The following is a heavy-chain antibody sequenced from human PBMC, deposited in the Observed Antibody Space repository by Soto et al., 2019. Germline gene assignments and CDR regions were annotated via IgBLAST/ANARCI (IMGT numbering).Heavy chain of an antibody. CDR3: AREVEVVVTYDAFDI. Sequence: QVQLQESGPGLVKPSQTLSLTCTVSGGSISSGGYYWSWIRQHPGKGLEWIGYIYYSGSTYYNPSLKSRVTISVDTSKNQFSLKLSSVTAADTAVYYCAREVEVVVTYDAFDIWGQGTMVTVSS. J-gene: IGHJ3*02. CDR1: GGSISSGGYY. D-gene: IGHD3-22*01. V-gene: IGHV4-31*03. CDR2: IYYSGST.